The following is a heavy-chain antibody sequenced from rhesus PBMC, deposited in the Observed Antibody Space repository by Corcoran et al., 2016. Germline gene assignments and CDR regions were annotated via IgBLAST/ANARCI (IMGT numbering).Heavy chain of an antibody. CDR2: INGGGTRN. CDR1: GFTFRSYA. D-gene: IGHD5-36*01. J-gene: IGHJ4*01. CDR3: ARDRGYTYGYENYFAY. V-gene: IGHV3S5*01. Sequence: EVQLVETGGGLVQPGGSLKLSCAASGFTFRSYAMSWVRQAPGKGLEWVSGINGGGTRNYYADSVKGRFTISRDNSKNTLSLQMNSLRAEDTAVYYCARDRGYTYGYENYFAYWGQGVLVTVSS.